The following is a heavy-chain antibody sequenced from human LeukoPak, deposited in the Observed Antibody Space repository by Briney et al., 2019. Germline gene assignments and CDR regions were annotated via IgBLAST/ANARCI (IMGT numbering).Heavy chain of an antibody. CDR1: GGSTSSSSYY. V-gene: IGHV4-39*01. CDR2: IYYSGST. J-gene: IGHJ6*03. D-gene: IGHD1-26*01. Sequence: SETLSLTCTVSGGSTSSSSYYWGWIRQPPGKGLEWIVSIYYSGSTYYNPSLKSRVTISVDTSKNQFSLKLSSVTAADTAVYYCASYSGSSSPYYYYYYMDVWGKGTTVTVSS. CDR3: ASYSGSSSPYYYYYYMDV.